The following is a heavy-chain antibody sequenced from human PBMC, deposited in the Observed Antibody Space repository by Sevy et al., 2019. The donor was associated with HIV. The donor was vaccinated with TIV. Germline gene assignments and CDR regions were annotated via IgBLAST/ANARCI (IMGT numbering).Heavy chain of an antibody. CDR3: AINPPSEWLNSFEV. J-gene: IGHJ4*02. CDR2: VYYSGNT. D-gene: IGHD6-19*01. V-gene: IGHV4-39*01. CDR1: GGSISSSSYC. Sequence: SETLSLTCTVSGGSISSSSYCWGWIRQPPGKGLEWIGSVYYSGNTYYNPSLKSRVTISVDTSKNQFSLKLNSVTAADTAVYYCAINPPSEWLNSFEVWGQGTLVTVSS.